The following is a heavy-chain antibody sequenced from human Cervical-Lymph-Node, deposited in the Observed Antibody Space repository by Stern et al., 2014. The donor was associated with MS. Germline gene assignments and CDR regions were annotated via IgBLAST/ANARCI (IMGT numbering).Heavy chain of an antibody. CDR1: GYSFTRYF. CDR2: SNPSAGTT. V-gene: IGHV1-46*01. Sequence: VQLEESGAEIKKPGASVKVSCMASGYSFTRYFIICVRNAAGQGLEWMGISNPSAGTTNYAQKFQGRVVMTSDTSTGTVYLELSSLRSEDTAVYYCARDEGADYWGQGTLVTVSS. J-gene: IGHJ4*02. CDR3: ARDEGADY.